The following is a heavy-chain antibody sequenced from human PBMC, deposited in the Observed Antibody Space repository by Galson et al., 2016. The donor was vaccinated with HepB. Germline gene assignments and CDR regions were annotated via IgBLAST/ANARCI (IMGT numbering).Heavy chain of an antibody. CDR3: ARQGSASSTIPNYCFDY. V-gene: IGHV4-39*01. CDR1: GGSIGPYY. Sequence: SETLSLTCTVSGGSIGPYYWGWVRQSPGTGLEWIGVMHHSGSTYYNPSLESRVTLSMDTSKIQFSLKLTSMTAADTATYFCARQGSASSTIPNYCFDYWGQGILVTVSS. CDR2: MHHSGST. J-gene: IGHJ4*02. D-gene: IGHD2-2*02.